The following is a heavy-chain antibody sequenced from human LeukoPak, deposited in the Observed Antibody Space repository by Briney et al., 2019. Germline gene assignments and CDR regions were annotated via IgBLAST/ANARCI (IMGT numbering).Heavy chain of an antibody. CDR1: GYTFTSYG. J-gene: IGHJ5*02. CDR2: ISAYNGNT. V-gene: IGHV1-18*01. Sequence: GASVKVSCKASGYTFTSYGISWVRQAPGQGLEWMGWISAYNGNTNYAQKLQGRVTMTTDTSTRTAYMELRSLSSDDTAVYSWARDRSELSMAAAGLFWFDPWGQGPLVTVSS. CDR3: ARDRSELSMAAAGLFWFDP. D-gene: IGHD6-13*01.